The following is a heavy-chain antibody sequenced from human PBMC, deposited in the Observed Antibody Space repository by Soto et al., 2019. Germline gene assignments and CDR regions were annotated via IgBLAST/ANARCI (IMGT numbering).Heavy chain of an antibody. J-gene: IGHJ4*02. Sequence: VGSLRLSCAASGFTFSSFGMAWVRQGPGKGLEWVSAISGSGGATYYADSVKGRFTISRDNSKNTLSLQMSSLGAEDTAVYYCAKYLLEDTSSIFGCWGRGTLVTVSS. D-gene: IGHD3-3*01. CDR2: ISGSGGAT. CDR1: GFTFSSFG. CDR3: AKYLLEDTSSIFGC. V-gene: IGHV3-23*01.